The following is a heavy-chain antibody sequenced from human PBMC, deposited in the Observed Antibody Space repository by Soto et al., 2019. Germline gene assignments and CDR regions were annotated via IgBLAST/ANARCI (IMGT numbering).Heavy chain of an antibody. CDR1: GCTLSNYT. J-gene: IGHJ5*02. D-gene: IGHD2-2*01. CDR2: SPGDVFFT. V-gene: IGHV3-23*01. Sequence: ELSLRLSCAASGCTLSNYTMPWVRQAPGKGLVYLSSSPGDVFFTYYAHSVKGLFTFSRDNSKNTLYVQSSSLKAEDTAIYYCAKCRASNTCIPTGFDPWGQGTLVTVSS. CDR3: AKCRASNTCIPTGFDP.